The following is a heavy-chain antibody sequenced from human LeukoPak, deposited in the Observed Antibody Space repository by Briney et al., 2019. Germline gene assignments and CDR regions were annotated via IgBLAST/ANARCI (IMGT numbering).Heavy chain of an antibody. CDR2: IIPILGIA. CDR3: ARDRPYGSGSYLGDY. CDR1: GGTFSSYA. V-gene: IGHV1-69*04. J-gene: IGHJ4*02. D-gene: IGHD3-10*01. Sequence: SVKVSCKASGGTFSSYAISWVRQAPGQGLEWMGRIIPILGIANYAQKFQGRVTITADKSTSTAYMELSSLRSEDTAVYYCARDRPYGSGSYLGDYWGQGTLVTVSS.